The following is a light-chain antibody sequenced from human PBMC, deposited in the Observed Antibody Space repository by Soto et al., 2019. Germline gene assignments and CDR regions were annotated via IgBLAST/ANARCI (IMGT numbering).Light chain of an antibody. Sequence: QSALTQPPSASGSPGQSATISCTGTSSDVGGYNYVSWYQQHPGKAPKLMIYEVSKRPSGVPDRFSGSKSGNTASLTVSGLQAEDEADYYCSSYAGSNAVFGGGTKVTVL. V-gene: IGLV2-8*01. CDR2: EVS. CDR3: SSYAGSNAV. CDR1: SSDVGGYNY. J-gene: IGLJ2*01.